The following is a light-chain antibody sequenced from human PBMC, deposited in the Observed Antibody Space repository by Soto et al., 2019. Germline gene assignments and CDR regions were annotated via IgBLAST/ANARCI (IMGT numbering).Light chain of an antibody. Sequence: DIQMTQSPSSLSPSVGDRVTVTCRASQSVSRYLNWYQQKPGKAPKLLIYAASSLQSGVPSRFSGSGSGTDFTLTISSLQPEDFAIYYCQQSYSTPLFSFGPGTKVDI. CDR2: AAS. V-gene: IGKV1-39*01. CDR3: QQSYSTPLFS. J-gene: IGKJ3*01. CDR1: QSVSRY.